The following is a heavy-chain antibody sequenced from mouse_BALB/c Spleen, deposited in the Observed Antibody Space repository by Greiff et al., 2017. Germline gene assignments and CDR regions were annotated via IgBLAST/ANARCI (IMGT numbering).Heavy chain of an antibody. V-gene: IGHV1-80*01. CDR2: IYPGDGDT. J-gene: IGHJ4*01. CDR1: GYAFSSYW. D-gene: IGHD2-14*01. Sequence: QVQLQQSGAELVRPGSSVKISCKASGYAFSSYWMNWVKQRPGQGLEWIGQIYPGDGDTNYNGKFKGKATLTADKSSSTAYMQLSSLTSEDSAVYFCARPYRYDGYAMDYWGQGTSVTVSS. CDR3: ARPYRYDGYAMDY.